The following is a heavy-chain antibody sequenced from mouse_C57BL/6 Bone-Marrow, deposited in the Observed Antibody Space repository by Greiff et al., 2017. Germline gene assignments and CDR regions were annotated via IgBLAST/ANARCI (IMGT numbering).Heavy chain of an antibody. V-gene: IGHV5-4*01. D-gene: IGHD1-1*01. CDR2: ISDGGSYT. J-gene: IGHJ4*01. CDR3: ARGFYYDGSYAMDY. CDR1: GFTFSSYA. Sequence: EVQLVESGGGLVKPGGSLKLSCAASGFTFSSYAMSWVRQTPEKRLEWVATISDGGSYTYYPDNVKGRYTISRDNAKNNLYLQMSHLKSEDTAMYYCARGFYYDGSYAMDYWGQGTSVTVSS.